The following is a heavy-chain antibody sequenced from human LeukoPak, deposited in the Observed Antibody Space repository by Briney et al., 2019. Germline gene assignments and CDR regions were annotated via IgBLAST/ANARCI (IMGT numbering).Heavy chain of an antibody. J-gene: IGHJ4*02. CDR2: ISYDGGNK. V-gene: IGHV3-30-3*01. CDR3: ARASLGAVAGYFDY. Sequence: PGGSLRLSCAASGFTFSNHAMHWVRQAPGKGLEWVAVISYDGGNKYYADSVKGRFTISRDNSKNTLYLQMNSLRPDDTAVYYCARASLGAVAGYFDYWGQGTLVTVSS. D-gene: IGHD6-19*01. CDR1: GFTFSNHA.